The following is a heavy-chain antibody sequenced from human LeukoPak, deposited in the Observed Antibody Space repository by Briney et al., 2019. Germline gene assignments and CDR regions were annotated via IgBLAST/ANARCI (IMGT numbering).Heavy chain of an antibody. V-gene: IGHV3-23*01. J-gene: IGHJ4*02. CDR2: ISGSGGSP. Sequence: PGGSLRLSCAASGFTFSSYAMSWVRQAPGKGLEWVSAISGSGGSPYYADSVRGRFTISRDNSKNTLYLQMNSLRAEDAAVYYCAKGRDGYRKPLDYWGQGTLVTVSS. CDR3: AKGRDGYRKPLDY. D-gene: IGHD5-12*01. CDR1: GFTFSSYA.